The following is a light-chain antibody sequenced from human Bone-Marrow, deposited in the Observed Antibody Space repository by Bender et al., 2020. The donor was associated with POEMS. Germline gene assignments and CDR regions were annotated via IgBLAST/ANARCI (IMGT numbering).Light chain of an antibody. J-gene: IGLJ3*02. CDR3: SSYAGDYNLV. CDR2: EVN. Sequence: QSDLTQPRSVSGSPGQAVTISCSGSNSDIGGQDYVSWYQQHPGKAPKVILFEVNKRPSGVPDRFSGSKSGNTASLTVSGLQAEDEADYYCSSYAGDYNLVFGGGTKLTVL. V-gene: IGLV2-11*01. CDR1: NSDIGGQDY.